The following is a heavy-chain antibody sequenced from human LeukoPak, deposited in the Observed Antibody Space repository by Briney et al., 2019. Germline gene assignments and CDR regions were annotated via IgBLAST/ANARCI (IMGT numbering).Heavy chain of an antibody. CDR1: GFTFSSYA. CDR2: ISGSGGST. J-gene: IGHJ4*02. CDR3: AKASSSYCSSTSCYRPLDY. V-gene: IGHV3-23*01. D-gene: IGHD2-2*01. Sequence: HPGGSLRLSCAASGFTFSSYAMSWVRQAPGKGLEWVSAISGSGGSTYYADSVKGRFTISRDNSKNTLHLQMNSLRAEDTAVYYCAKASSSYCSSTSCYRPLDYWGQGTLVTVSS.